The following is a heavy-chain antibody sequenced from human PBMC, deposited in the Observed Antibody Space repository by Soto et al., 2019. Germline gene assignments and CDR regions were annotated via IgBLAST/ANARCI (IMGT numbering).Heavy chain of an antibody. Sequence: QVQLVQSGGEVKTPGASVKVSCEASAYTFASYGISWVRQAPGQGLEWMGWISAYSGTTKYAQKFEGRVIMTTDTSTSTAYMELRSLRSDDTAVYYCARDRECCCNDSPHTFAYWGQGTLVTVSS. J-gene: IGHJ4*02. CDR1: AYTFASYG. V-gene: IGHV1-18*01. CDR3: ARDRECCCNDSPHTFAY. D-gene: IGHD2-15*01. CDR2: ISAYSGTT.